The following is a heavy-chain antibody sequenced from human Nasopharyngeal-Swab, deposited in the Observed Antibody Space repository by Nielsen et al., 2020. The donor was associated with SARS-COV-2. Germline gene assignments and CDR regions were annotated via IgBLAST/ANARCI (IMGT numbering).Heavy chain of an antibody. CDR1: GFTFSSYS. J-gene: IGHJ3*02. D-gene: IGHD3-10*01. V-gene: IGHV3-21*01. CDR2: ISSSSSYI. Sequence: GESLKISCAASGFTFSSYSMNRVRQAPGKGLEWVSSISSSSSYIYCADSVKGRFTISRDNAKNSLYLQMNSLRAEDTAVYYCARDHVLPDAFDIWGQGTMVTVSS. CDR3: ARDHVLPDAFDI.